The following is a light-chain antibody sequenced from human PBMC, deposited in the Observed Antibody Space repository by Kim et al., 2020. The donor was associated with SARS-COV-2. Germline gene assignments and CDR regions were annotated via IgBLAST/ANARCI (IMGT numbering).Light chain of an antibody. J-gene: IGLJ2*01. Sequence: GQMVIISCSGRSSNIERTAVNWYPQVPGTAPKLLISANNQRASGVPDRFSGSKSGTSASLAISGLQSEDEAEYYCAAWDGSLKGVLFGGGTQLTVL. CDR1: SSNIERTA. CDR2: ANN. CDR3: AAWDGSLKGVL. V-gene: IGLV1-44*01.